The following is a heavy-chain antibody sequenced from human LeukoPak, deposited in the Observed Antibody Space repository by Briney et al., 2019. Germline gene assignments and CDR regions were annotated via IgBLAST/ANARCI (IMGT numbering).Heavy chain of an antibody. Sequence: SETLSLTCTVSGGSISSTYFWGWIRQPPGKGLEWIGSIYYSGSTYYNPSLKSRVTISVDTSKNQFSLKLNSVTAADTAVYYCARVGTSGWLFDYWGRGTLVTVSS. J-gene: IGHJ4*02. CDR2: IYYSGST. V-gene: IGHV4-39*01. CDR3: ARVGTSGWLFDY. D-gene: IGHD6-19*01. CDR1: GGSISSTYF.